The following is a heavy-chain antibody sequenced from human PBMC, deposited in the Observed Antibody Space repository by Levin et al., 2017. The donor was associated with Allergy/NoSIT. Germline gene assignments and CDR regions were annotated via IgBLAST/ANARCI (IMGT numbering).Heavy chain of an antibody. CDR3: ARDYVSLNVLNPLRYFDWLPLDV. D-gene: IGHD3-9*01. CDR1: GFTFSSYS. CDR2: ISSSSSTI. V-gene: IGHV3-48*01. J-gene: IGHJ6*04. Sequence: GGSLRLSCAASGFTFSSYSMNWVRQAPGKGLEWVSYISSSSSTIYYADSVKGRFTISRDNAKNSLYLQMNSPRAEDTAVYYCARDYVSLNVLNPLRYFDWLPLDVWGKGTTVTVSS.